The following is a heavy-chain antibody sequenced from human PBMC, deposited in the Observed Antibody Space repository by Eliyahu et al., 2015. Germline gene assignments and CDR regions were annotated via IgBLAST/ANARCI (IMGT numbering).Heavy chain of an antibody. CDR1: GYXIXSGYX. D-gene: IGHD3-3*01. CDR3: ARSGVVITL. Sequence: QVQLQESGPGLVKPSXTLSLTCXVSGYXIXSGYXXGWIRQPPGMGLEWIGSTYESGSTYYNPSLKSRVTISVDTSKNQFSLKLSSVTAADTAVYYCARSGVVITLWGQGTLVTVSS. J-gene: IGHJ4*02. CDR2: TYESGST. V-gene: IGHV4-38-2*01.